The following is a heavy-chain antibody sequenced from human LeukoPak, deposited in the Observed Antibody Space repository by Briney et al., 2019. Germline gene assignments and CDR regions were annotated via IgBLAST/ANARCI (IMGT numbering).Heavy chain of an antibody. J-gene: IGHJ3*02. CDR3: ARGITIFGPHAFDI. CDR1: GGSISSYY. D-gene: IGHD3-3*01. Sequence: PSETLSLTCTVSGGSISSYYWSWIRQPAGKGLEWIGRIYTSGSTNYNPSLKSRVTMSVDTSKNQFSLKLSSVTAADTAVCYCARGITIFGPHAFDIWGQGTMVTVSS. CDR2: IYTSGST. V-gene: IGHV4-4*07.